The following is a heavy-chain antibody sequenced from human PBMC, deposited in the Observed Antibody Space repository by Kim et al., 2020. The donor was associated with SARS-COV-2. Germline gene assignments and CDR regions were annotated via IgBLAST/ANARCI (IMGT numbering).Heavy chain of an antibody. CDR3: ASSYDSSGYYHAFDI. D-gene: IGHD3-22*01. V-gene: IGHV4-39*01. J-gene: IGHJ3*02. Sequence: PSLKSRVTILGDTSKNQFSLKLSSVTAADTAVYYCASSYDSSGYYHAFDIWGQGTMVTVSS.